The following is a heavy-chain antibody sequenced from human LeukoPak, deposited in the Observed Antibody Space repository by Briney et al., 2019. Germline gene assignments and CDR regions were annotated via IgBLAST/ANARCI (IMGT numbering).Heavy chain of an antibody. D-gene: IGHD1-26*01. CDR2: IGAGGGST. Sequence: GGSLRLSCAASEFTFTSFSMNWVRQAPGKGLEWVSGIGAGGGSTYYADPVKGRFTISRDNSKNTLYLQMNSLRAEDTAVYYCAKGRAWDWGKGTLVTVSS. CDR1: EFTFTSFS. V-gene: IGHV3-23*01. CDR3: AKGRAWD. J-gene: IGHJ4*02.